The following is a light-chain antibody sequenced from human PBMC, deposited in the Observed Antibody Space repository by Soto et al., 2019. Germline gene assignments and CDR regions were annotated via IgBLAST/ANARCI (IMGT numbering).Light chain of an antibody. CDR2: DVS. CDR3: SSYTSSSTVV. CDR1: SSDVGGYNY. J-gene: IGLJ2*01. Sequence: QSALTQPASVSGSPGQSLTISCTGTSSDVGGYNYVSWYQQHPGKDPKLMIYDVSNRTSGVSNRFSGAKSGNTASLTISGLQAEDEADYYCSSYTSSSTVVFGGGTKLTV. V-gene: IGLV2-14*01.